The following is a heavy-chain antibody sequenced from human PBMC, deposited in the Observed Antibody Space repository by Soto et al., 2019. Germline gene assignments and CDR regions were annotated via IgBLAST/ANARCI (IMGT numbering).Heavy chain of an antibody. J-gene: IGHJ6*03. V-gene: IGHV2-5*02. D-gene: IGHD1-1*01. CDR1: GFSLSTSGVG. CDR3: AHSGGSVQLERRSYYYYYYMDV. Sequence: GSGPTLVNPTQTLTLTCTFSGFSLSTSGVGVGWIRQPPGKALEWLALIYWDDDKRYSPSLKSRLTITKDTSKNQVVLTMTNMDPVDTATYYCAHSGGSVQLERRSYYYYYYMDVWGKGTTVTVSS. CDR2: IYWDDDK.